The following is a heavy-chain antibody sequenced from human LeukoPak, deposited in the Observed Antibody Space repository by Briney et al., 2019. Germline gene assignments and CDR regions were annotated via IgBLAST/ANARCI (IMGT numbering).Heavy chain of an antibody. Sequence: SQTLSLNCTVSGGSISSGDYYWSWIRQPPGKGLEWIGYIYYSGSTYYNPSLKSRVTISVDTSKNQFSLKLSSVTAADTAVYYCARLFTPGYYYGMDVWGQGTTVTVSS. D-gene: IGHD2-8*02. J-gene: IGHJ6*02. CDR2: IYYSGST. V-gene: IGHV4-30-4*01. CDR1: GGSISSGDYY. CDR3: ARLFTPGYYYGMDV.